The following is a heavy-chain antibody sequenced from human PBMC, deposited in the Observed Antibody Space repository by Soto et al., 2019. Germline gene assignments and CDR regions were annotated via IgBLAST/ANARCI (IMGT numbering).Heavy chain of an antibody. D-gene: IGHD2-15*01. J-gene: IGHJ4*02. CDR3: ARAGRYYRFED. V-gene: IGHV6-1*01. CDR2: TYDRAKWSN. Sequence: QVQLQQSGPGLVKPSQTLSLPCAISGDSVSSNSATWNWIGQPRSRGLEWLGRTYDRAKWSNDYAVSLRSRITVNPDTSRNPFSLQLISVTPEDTAVYYCARAGRYYRFEDWGQGTLVTVSS. CDR1: GDSVSSNSAT.